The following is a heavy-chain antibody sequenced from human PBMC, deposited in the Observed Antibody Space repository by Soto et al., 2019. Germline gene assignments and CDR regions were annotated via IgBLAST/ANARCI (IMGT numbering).Heavy chain of an antibody. CDR3: ATIGWYSSGPLDAFDI. CDR1: GYTLTELS. J-gene: IGHJ3*02. D-gene: IGHD6-19*01. V-gene: IGHV1-24*01. Sequence: QVQLVQSGAEVKKPGASVKVSCKVSGYTLTELSMHWVRQAPGKGLEWMGGFDPEDGETIYAQKFQGRVTMTEDTSTDTAYMELSSLRSEDTAVYYCATIGWYSSGPLDAFDIWGQGTMVTVSS. CDR2: FDPEDGET.